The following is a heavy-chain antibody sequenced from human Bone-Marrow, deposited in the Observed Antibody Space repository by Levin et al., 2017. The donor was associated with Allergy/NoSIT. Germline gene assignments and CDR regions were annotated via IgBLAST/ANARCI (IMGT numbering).Heavy chain of an antibody. CDR3: AREKGGTRGWYTVDY. CDR2: IRGSGERT. D-gene: IGHD6-19*01. Sequence: PAASVKVSCAASGFTFTSYAITWVRQAPGKGLEWISAIRGSGERTYYADSVEGRFTVSRDNSKDTVYLQMNSLRGEDTAVYFCAREKGGTRGWYTVDYWGQGALVIVSP. J-gene: IGHJ4*02. V-gene: IGHV3-23*01. CDR1: GFTFTSYA.